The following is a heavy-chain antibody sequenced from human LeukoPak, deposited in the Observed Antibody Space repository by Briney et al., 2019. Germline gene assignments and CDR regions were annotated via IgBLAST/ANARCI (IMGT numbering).Heavy chain of an antibody. CDR3: AKAALDCSSSSCYFALDI. CDR2: ISGSCGST. D-gene: IGHD2-2*01. Sequence: GGSLRLSCVASGFNFSSYDMSWVRQAPGKGLEWVAAISGSCGSTYYADSVKRRLTISRDNSKNTPDVELNNLRAQDKVVHYFAKAALDCSSSSCYFALDIWRQATMVSVCS. CDR1: GFNFSSYD. V-gene: IGHV3-23*01. J-gene: IGHJ3*02.